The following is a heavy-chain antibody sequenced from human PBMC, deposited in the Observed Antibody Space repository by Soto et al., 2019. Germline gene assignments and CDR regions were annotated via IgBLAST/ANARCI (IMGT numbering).Heavy chain of an antibody. CDR3: ARGGLKVTTVGWFDP. Sequence: QVQLVQSGAEVKKPGSSVKVSCKASGGTFSSYAISWVRQAPGQGLEWMGGIIPIFGTANYAQKFQGRVTIXXDXSXXTAYMELSSLRSEDTAVYYCARGGLKVTTVGWFDPWGQGTLVTVSS. CDR1: GGTFSSYA. V-gene: IGHV1-69*12. D-gene: IGHD4-17*01. J-gene: IGHJ5*02. CDR2: IIPIFGTA.